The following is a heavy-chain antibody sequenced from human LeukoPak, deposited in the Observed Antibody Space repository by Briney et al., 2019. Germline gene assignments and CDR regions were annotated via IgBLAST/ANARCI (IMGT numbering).Heavy chain of an antibody. Sequence: PSQTLSLTCAVSGGSISSGGYSWSWIRQPPGKGLEWIGYIYHSGSTYYNPSLKSRVTISVDRSKNQFSLKLSSVTAADTAVYYCARLEGVGWFDPWGQGTLVTVSS. J-gene: IGHJ5*02. CDR3: ARLEGVGWFDP. D-gene: IGHD1-1*01. CDR2: IYHSGST. V-gene: IGHV4-30-2*01. CDR1: GGSISSGGYS.